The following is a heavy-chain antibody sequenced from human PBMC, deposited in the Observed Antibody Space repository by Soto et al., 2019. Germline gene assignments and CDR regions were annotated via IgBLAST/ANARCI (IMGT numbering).Heavy chain of an antibody. CDR1: GGSIIGYY. CDR3: ARDVGYCISTSCYSWFDP. Sequence: PSETLSLTCTVSGGSIIGYYWSWIRQPPGKGLEWIGYIYYSGSTNYNPSLKSRVTISVDTSKNQFSLKLSAVTAADTAVYYCARDVGYCISTSCYSWFDPWGQGTLVTVS. V-gene: IGHV4-59*01. D-gene: IGHD2-2*02. J-gene: IGHJ5*02. CDR2: IYYSGST.